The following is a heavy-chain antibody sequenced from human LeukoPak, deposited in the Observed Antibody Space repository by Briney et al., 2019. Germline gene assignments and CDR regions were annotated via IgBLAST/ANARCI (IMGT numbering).Heavy chain of an antibody. CDR3: GRGYGPNSSGWDS. CDR2: FYYSGST. V-gene: IGHV4-59*11. CDR1: GGSISGHY. J-gene: IGHJ4*02. D-gene: IGHD6-19*01. Sequence: PSETLSLTCTVSGGSISGHYWSWIRQPPGKGLEWIGYFYYSGSTNYNPSLKSRVTISVDTSKNQFSLKLTSVTAADTAVYYCGRGYGPNSSGWDSWGQGTLVTVSS.